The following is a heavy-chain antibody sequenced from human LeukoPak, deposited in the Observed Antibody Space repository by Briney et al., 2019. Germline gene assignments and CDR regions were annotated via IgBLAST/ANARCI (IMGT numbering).Heavy chain of an antibody. Sequence: PGGSLRLSCAASGFTFSSYAMSWVRQXPGKGLEWVAGISAGGGSTYYADSVKGRFTISRDNSKNMLYLQLNSLRAEDTAVYYCAKGDPPTYYDILTGQDYWGQGTLVTVSS. CDR3: AKGDPPTYYDILTGQDY. CDR1: GFTFSSYA. V-gene: IGHV3-23*01. J-gene: IGHJ4*02. D-gene: IGHD3-9*01. CDR2: ISAGGGST.